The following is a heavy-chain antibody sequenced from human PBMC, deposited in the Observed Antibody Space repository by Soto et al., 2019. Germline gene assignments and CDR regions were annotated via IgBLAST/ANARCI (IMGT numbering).Heavy chain of an antibody. D-gene: IGHD6-13*01. V-gene: IGHV3-21*01. CDR2: ISSSSSYI. Sequence: GGSLRLSCAASGFTFSSYAMHWVRQAPGKGLEWVSSISSSSSYIYYADSVKGRFTISRDNAKNSLYLQMNSLRAEDTAVYYCARDSSSLNWFDPWGQGTLVTVSS. CDR3: ARDSSSLNWFDP. J-gene: IGHJ5*02. CDR1: GFTFSSYA.